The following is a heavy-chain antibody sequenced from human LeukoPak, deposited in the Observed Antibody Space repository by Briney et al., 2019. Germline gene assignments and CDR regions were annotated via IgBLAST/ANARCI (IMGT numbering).Heavy chain of an antibody. D-gene: IGHD2-2*01. CDR2: INHSGST. CDR1: GGSFSGYY. J-gene: IGHJ5*02. V-gene: IGHV4-34*01. CDR3: ARHRRGYCSSTSCYNWFDP. Sequence: SETLSLTCAVYGGSFSGYYWSWIRQPPGKGLEWIGEINHSGSTNYNPSLKSRVTISVDTSKNQFSLKLSSVTAADTAVYYCARHRRGYCSSTSCYNWFDPWGQGTLVTVSS.